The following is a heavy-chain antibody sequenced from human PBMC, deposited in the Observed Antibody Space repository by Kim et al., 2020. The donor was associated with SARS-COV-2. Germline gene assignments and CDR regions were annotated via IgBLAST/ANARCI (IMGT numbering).Heavy chain of an antibody. J-gene: IGHJ6*02. CDR2: ISYDGSNK. CDR1: GFTFSSYG. Sequence: GGSLRLSCAASGFTFSSYGMHWVRQAPGKGLEWVAVISYDGSNKYYADSVKGRFTISRDNSKNTLYLQMNSLRAEDTAVYYCAKDGSGRLYYYGMDVWGQGTTVTVSS. CDR3: AKDGSGRLYYYGMDV. D-gene: IGHD3-10*01. V-gene: IGHV3-30*18.